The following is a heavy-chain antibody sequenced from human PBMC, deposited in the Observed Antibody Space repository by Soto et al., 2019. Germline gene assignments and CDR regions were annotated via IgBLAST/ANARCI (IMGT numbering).Heavy chain of an antibody. Sequence: SETLSLTCAVYGGSFSGYYWSWIRQPPGKGLEWIGEINHSGSTNYNPSLKSRVTISVDTSKNQFSLKLSSVTAADTAVYYCARDPGYSYGYEGYYYYYGMDVWGQGTTVTVSS. J-gene: IGHJ6*02. CDR3: ARDPGYSYGYEGYYYYYGMDV. CDR2: INHSGST. CDR1: GGSFSGYY. D-gene: IGHD5-18*01. V-gene: IGHV4-34*01.